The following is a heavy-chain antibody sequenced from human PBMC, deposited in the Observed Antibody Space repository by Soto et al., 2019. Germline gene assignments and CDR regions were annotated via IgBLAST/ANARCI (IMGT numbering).Heavy chain of an antibody. Sequence: GASVKVSCKASGGTFSSYAISWVRQAPGQGLEWMGGIIPIFGTANYAQKFQGRVTITADESTSTAYMELSSLRSEDTAVYYCASNKYSSSWYLVYWGQGTLVTVSS. J-gene: IGHJ4*02. D-gene: IGHD6-13*01. CDR2: IIPIFGTA. CDR3: ASNKYSSSWYLVY. V-gene: IGHV1-69*13. CDR1: GGTFSSYA.